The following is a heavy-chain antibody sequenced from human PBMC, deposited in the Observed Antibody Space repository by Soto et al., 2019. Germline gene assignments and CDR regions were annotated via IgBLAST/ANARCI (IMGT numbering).Heavy chain of an antibody. CDR3: ARASHDYGALDY. V-gene: IGHV3-21*02. CDR2: ISTWSSYS. Sequence: EVQLVESGGGLVKPGGSLRLSCTASGFTFSSYNMNWVRQAPGKGLEWVSYISTWSSYSFYADSVKGRFTISRDNSENSLYLQLHSLRDEDTAVYYCARASHDYGALDYWGQGALVTVSS. D-gene: IGHD4-17*01. J-gene: IGHJ4*02. CDR1: GFTFSSYN.